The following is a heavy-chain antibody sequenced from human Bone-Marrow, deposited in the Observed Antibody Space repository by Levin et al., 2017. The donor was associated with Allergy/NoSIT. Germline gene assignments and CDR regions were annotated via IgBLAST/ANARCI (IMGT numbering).Heavy chain of an antibody. V-gene: IGHV4-4*02. CDR3: GGLGGEVDEMDV. CDR1: GGSAKRTNW. CDR2: IFHSGMT. Sequence: SETLSLTCTVSGGSAKRTNWWSWVRQSPGRGLEWIGEIFHSGMTNYSPSLKSRVTISVDKSKNQISLKLTSVTAADTAVYYCGGLGGEVDEMDVWGQGTTVTVSS. J-gene: IGHJ6*02. D-gene: IGHD1-26*01.